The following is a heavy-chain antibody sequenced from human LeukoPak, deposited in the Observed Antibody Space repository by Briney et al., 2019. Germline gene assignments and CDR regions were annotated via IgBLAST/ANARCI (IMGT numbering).Heavy chain of an antibody. V-gene: IGHV3-23*01. D-gene: IGHD3-22*01. CDR2: ISGSGGST. Sequence: GGSLRLSCAASGFTFSSYAMSWVRQAPGKGMEWVSAISGSGGSTYYADSVKGRFTISRDNSKNTLYLQMNSLRAEDTAVYYCAKGDYYDSSGLFDYWGEGTLVTVSS. CDR1: GFTFSSYA. J-gene: IGHJ4*02. CDR3: AKGDYYDSSGLFDY.